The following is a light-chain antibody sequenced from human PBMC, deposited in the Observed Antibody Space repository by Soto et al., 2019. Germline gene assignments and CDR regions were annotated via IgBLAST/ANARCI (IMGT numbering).Light chain of an antibody. CDR2: DAS. CDR1: QRISSW. Sequence: DIQMTQSPSTLSASVGDRVTITCRASQRISSWLAWYQQKPGKAPKLLIYDASSLESGVPLRFSGSGSGTEFTLTISSLPPDDFATYNCQQYNSYTFGQGTKLEIK. J-gene: IGKJ2*01. V-gene: IGKV1-5*01. CDR3: QQYNSYT.